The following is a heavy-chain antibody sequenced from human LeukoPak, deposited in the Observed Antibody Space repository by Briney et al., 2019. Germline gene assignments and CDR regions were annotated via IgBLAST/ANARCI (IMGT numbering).Heavy chain of an antibody. CDR2: IYYSGST. J-gene: IGHJ4*02. V-gene: IGHV4-61*05. D-gene: IGHD3-22*01. CDR3: ARHGPPLDYYDSSGSPDTDY. Sequence: PSETLSLTCTVSGGSISSSSYYWGWIRQPPGKGLEWIGYIYYSGSTNYNPSLKSRVTISVDTSKNQFSLKLSSVTAADTAVYYCARHGPPLDYYDSSGSPDTDYWGQGTLVTVSS. CDR1: GGSISSSSYY.